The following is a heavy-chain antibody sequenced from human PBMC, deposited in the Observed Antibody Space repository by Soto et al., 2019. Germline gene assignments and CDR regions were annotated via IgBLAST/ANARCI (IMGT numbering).Heavy chain of an antibody. D-gene: IGHD3-16*02. CDR2: MSYDGNNQ. J-gene: IGHJ4*02. CDR1: GFTFSSYA. V-gene: IGHV3-30*18. Sequence: QVQLVESGGGVVQPGRSLRLSCVASGFTFSSYAMHWVRQAPGKGLEWVAIMSYDGNNQYYADSVKGRFTISRDNFKNRLYLQMNSLRAEETAVYYCAKALGELSPESFDYWGQGTLVTVSS. CDR3: AKALGELSPESFDY.